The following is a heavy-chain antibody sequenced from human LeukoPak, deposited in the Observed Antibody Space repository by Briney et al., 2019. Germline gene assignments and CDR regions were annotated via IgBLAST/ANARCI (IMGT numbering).Heavy chain of an antibody. J-gene: IGHJ4*02. CDR3: GTHSGSPIQSYFDY. Sequence: PGGSLRLSCAASGFTFSSYAMSWVRQAPGKGLEWVSAISGSGGSTYYADSVKGRFTISRYNSKNTLYLQMNSLRVEDTAVYYCGTHSGSPIQSYFDYWGQGSLVTVSS. CDR1: GFTFSSYA. CDR2: ISGSGGST. V-gene: IGHV3-23*01. D-gene: IGHD2-15*01.